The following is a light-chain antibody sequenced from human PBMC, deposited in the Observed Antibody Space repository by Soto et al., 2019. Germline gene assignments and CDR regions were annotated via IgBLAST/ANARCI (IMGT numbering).Light chain of an antibody. J-gene: IGKJ2*01. Sequence: EVVLTQSPGTLSLSPGERATLSCRASQSIGSNYLVWYQQRPGQAPRLLIYGASSRATGVPDRFSGSGPGTDFTLTISRLEPDDFAVYYCQQYGTSPKYTFGQGTKLEIK. CDR1: QSIGSNY. CDR2: GAS. V-gene: IGKV3-20*01. CDR3: QQYGTSPKYT.